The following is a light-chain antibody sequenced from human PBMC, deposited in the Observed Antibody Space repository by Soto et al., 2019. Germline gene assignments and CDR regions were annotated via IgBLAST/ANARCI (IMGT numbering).Light chain of an antibody. Sequence: EIGLTQSPGTLSLSPGERATLSCRASQSVGSSYLAWYQQKPGQAPRLLIYGASSRATGIPDRFSGSGSGTDFTLTISRLEPEDFAVYYCQQYGSLITFGQGTRLEIK. CDR3: QQYGSLIT. CDR1: QSVGSSY. CDR2: GAS. V-gene: IGKV3-20*01. J-gene: IGKJ5*01.